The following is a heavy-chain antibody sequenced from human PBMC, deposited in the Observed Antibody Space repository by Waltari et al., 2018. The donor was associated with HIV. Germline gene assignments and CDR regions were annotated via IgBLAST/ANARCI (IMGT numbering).Heavy chain of an antibody. CDR3: ARSLYYDFWSAYPPDY. V-gene: IGHV3-74*03. J-gene: IGHJ4*02. CDR1: GFTFSSYW. D-gene: IGHD3-3*01. CDR2: VSSDGNST. Sequence: EVKLVESGGRLVQPRGSLRLSCVASGFTFSSYWMHWVRQAPGKGLVWISRVSSDGNSTVYADSVKSRFTISRDNAKNTLFLQMNSLRVEDTAVYFCARSLYYDFWSAYPPDYWGQGTRVTVSS.